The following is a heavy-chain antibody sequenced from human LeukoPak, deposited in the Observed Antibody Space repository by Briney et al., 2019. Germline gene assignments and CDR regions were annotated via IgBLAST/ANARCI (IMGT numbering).Heavy chain of an antibody. CDR2: IYGSGGT. Sequence: PSETLSLTCSVSGGAISNFYWSWVRQPAGKGLEWIGQIYGSGGTNYNPSLKSRVTMSTDKSKNQISLRLTSVTAADTAVYYCARNRTSYYGENPFDVWGQGTMVTVSS. J-gene: IGHJ3*01. CDR3: ARNRTSYYGENPFDV. D-gene: IGHD3/OR15-3a*01. V-gene: IGHV4-4*07. CDR1: GGAISNFY.